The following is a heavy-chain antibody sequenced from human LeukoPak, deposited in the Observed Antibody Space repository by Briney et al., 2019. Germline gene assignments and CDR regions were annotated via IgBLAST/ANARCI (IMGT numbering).Heavy chain of an antibody. CDR3: ARLWDSTGLYFYYYMDV. J-gene: IGHJ6*03. Sequence: SETLSLTCTVSGVSIRGDAYYWGWIRQPPGKGLEWIGNYHIGNTYYNPSLKRRVTISEDTSKNQFSLRVNSVTAADTAVYYCARLWDSTGLYFYYYMDVWGEGTTVTVSS. D-gene: IGHD6-19*01. CDR2: YHIGNT. V-gene: IGHV4-39*01. CDR1: GVSIRGDAYY.